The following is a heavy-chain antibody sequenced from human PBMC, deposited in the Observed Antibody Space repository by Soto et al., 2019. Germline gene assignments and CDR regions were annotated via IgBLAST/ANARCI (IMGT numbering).Heavy chain of an antibody. CDR3: ATIPRLDGMEL. CDR2: IFHTGST. V-gene: IGHV4-38-2*01. Sequence: KPSETLSLTCAFSVYSISSGHSWGWIRQPPGKGLEWIGSIFHTGSTYYNPSLKSRVTLSVDTSKNQFSLKLSSVTAADTAVYFCATIPRLDGMELWGQGTTVNVSS. J-gene: IGHJ6*01. CDR1: VYSISSGHS. D-gene: IGHD2-2*02.